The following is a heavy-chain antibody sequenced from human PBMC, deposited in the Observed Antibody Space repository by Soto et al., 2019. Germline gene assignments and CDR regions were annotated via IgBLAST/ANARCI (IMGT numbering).Heavy chain of an antibody. CDR3: ARDLERPPPPGTRWFDP. CDR1: GYTFTSYA. D-gene: IGHD1-7*01. CDR2: INAGNGNT. J-gene: IGHJ5*02. Sequence: GASVKVSCKASGYTFTSYAMHWVRQAPGQRLEWMGWINAGNGNTKYSQKFQGRVTITRDTSASTAYMELSSLRSEDTAVYYCARDLERPPPPGTRWFDPWGQGPLVTVSS. V-gene: IGHV1-3*01.